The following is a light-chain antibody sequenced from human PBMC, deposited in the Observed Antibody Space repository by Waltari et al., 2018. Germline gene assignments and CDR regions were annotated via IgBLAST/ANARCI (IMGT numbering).Light chain of an antibody. CDR1: QSVSSSY. J-gene: IGKJ5*01. Sequence: EIVLTQSPGTLSLSPGERATLSRRASQSVSSSYLAWYQQKPGQAPRLLIYGASSRATGIPDRFSGSGSGTDFTLTISRLEPEDFAVYYCQQYGSSPRVTFGQGTRLEIK. CDR2: GAS. CDR3: QQYGSSPRVT. V-gene: IGKV3-20*01.